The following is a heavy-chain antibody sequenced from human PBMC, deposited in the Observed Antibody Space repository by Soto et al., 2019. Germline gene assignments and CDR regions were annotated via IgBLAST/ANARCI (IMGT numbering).Heavy chain of an antibody. CDR3: ARDSSCSGGSCYSGHNNWFDP. CDR1: GGTFSSYA. Sequence: GASVKVSCKASGGTFSSYAISWVRQAPGQGLEWMGGIIPIFGTANYAQKFQGRVTITADESTSTAYMELSSLRSEDTAVYYCARDSSCSGGSCYSGHNNWFDPWGQGTLVTVSS. J-gene: IGHJ5*02. V-gene: IGHV1-69*13. CDR2: IIPIFGTA. D-gene: IGHD2-15*01.